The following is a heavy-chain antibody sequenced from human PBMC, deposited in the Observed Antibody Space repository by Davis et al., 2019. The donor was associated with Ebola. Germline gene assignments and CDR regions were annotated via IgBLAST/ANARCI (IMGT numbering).Heavy chain of an antibody. Sequence: ASVKVSCKAFGYTFTNYYVHWVRQAPDQGLEWMGVINPSAGYTSYAQKFQGRVTMTRDTSTSTVYMELSSLRSEDTAVYYCARDFTIFGVVISYYYYGMDVWGQGTTVTVSS. J-gene: IGHJ6*02. D-gene: IGHD3-3*01. CDR2: INPSAGYT. CDR1: GYTFTNYY. V-gene: IGHV1-46*01. CDR3: ARDFTIFGVVISYYYYGMDV.